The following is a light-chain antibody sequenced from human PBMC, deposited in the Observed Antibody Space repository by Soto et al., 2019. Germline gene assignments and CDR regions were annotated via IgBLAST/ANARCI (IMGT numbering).Light chain of an antibody. CDR1: HSITSY. V-gene: IGKV1-39*01. CDR3: QQSYSTPQT. J-gene: IGKJ2*01. CDR2: AAA. Sequence: EIQMTQSPSSLSVSVGDRVTITCRASHSITSYLNWYQQKPGKAPKLLISAAANLESGVPSRFSGSGSGTDFTLSITSLQPEDFATYYCQQSYSTPQTFGQGTNLEI.